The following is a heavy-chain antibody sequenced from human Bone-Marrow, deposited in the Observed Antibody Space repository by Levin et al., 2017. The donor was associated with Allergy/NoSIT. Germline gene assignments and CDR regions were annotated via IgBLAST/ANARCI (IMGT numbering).Heavy chain of an antibody. CDR2: FYYSGTI. J-gene: IGHJ6*02. CDR3: ATNGPGHLPFYYYFGMDV. D-gene: IGHD4/OR15-4a*01. V-gene: IGHV4-31*03. Sequence: NPSETLSLTCTISGASISSGGYYWSWIRQLPGKGLEWIGCFYYSGTIYYNPSLESRLTISADTSKSQFSLKLTSVTAADTAVYYCATNGPGHLPFYYYFGMDVWGQGTTVTVSS. CDR1: GASISSGGYY.